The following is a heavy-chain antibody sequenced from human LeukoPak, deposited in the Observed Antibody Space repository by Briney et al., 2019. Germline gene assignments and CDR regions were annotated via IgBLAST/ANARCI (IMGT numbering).Heavy chain of an antibody. D-gene: IGHD3-10*01. CDR2: ISAYNGNT. J-gene: IGHJ4*02. V-gene: IGHV1-18*01. CDR3: ARGMVRGVIITVPNY. CDR1: GYTFTSYG. Sequence: ASVKVSCKASGYTFTSYGISWVRQAPGQGLEWMGWISAYNGNTNYAQKLQGRVTMTTDTSTSTAYMELSRLRSDDTAVYYCARGMVRGVIITVPNYWGQGTLVTVSS.